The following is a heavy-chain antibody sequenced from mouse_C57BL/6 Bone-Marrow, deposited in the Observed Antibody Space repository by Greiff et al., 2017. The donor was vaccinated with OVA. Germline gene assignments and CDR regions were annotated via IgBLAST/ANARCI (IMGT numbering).Heavy chain of an antibody. D-gene: IGHD1-1*01. V-gene: IGHV1-18*01. CDR1: GYTFTDYN. Sequence: VQLKESGPELVKPGASVKIPCKASGYTFTDYNMDWVKQSHGKSLEWIGDINPNNGGTIYNQKFKGKATLTVDKSSSTAYLELRSLTSEDTAVYYCARSRPYGSSYGYFDYWGQGTTLTVSS. CDR3: ARSRPYGSSYGYFDY. J-gene: IGHJ2*01. CDR2: INPNNGGT.